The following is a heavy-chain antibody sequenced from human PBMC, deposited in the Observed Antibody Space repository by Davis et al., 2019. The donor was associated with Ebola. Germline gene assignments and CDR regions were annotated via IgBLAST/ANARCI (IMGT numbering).Heavy chain of an antibody. J-gene: IGHJ6*02. CDR3: ASLKQWLRGDV. CDR1: GGSFSGYY. Sequence: MPGGSLRLSCAVYGGSFSGYYWSWIRQPPGKGLEWIGEINHSGSTNYNPSLKSRVTISVDTSKNQFSLKPSSVTAADTAVYYCASLKQWLRGDVWGQGTTVTVSS. CDR2: INHSGST. D-gene: IGHD5-12*01. V-gene: IGHV4-34*01.